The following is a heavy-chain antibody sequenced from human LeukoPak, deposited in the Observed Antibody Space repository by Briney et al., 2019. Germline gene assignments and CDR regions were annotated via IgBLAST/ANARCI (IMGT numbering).Heavy chain of an antibody. J-gene: IGHJ4*02. CDR2: ISETGDVT. CDR3: ARDSSHYLGSSDY. D-gene: IGHD6-6*01. V-gene: IGHV3-23*01. Sequence: GGSLRLSCVVSGFSFGSYPMSWVRQAPGKGLEWVSVISETGDVTHYADSMKGRFTISRGNIKNTLNLQMNSLRAEDTAIYYCARDSSHYLGSSDYWGQGTLVTVSS. CDR1: GFSFGSYP.